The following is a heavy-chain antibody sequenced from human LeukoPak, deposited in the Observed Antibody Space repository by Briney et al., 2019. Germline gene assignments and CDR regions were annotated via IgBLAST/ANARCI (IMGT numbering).Heavy chain of an antibody. J-gene: IGHJ4*02. D-gene: IGHD1-26*01. Sequence: ASVTVSCKASGYTFTSYGISWVRQAPGQGLEWMGWISGYNGNTNYAQKLQGRVTMTTDTSTSTAYMELRSLRSDDTAVYYCASGKLTGSYFANFDYWGQGTLVTVSS. CDR1: GYTFTSYG. CDR3: ASGKLTGSYFANFDY. CDR2: ISGYNGNT. V-gene: IGHV1-18*01.